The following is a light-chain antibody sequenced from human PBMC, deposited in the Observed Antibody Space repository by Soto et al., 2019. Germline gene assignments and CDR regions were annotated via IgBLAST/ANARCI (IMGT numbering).Light chain of an antibody. CDR2: SND. Sequence: QSVLTQPPSASGTPGQRVTISCSGSSSNIGRSTVNWYQHLPGTAPKLLMYSNDQRPSGVPDRFSGSKSGTSASLAISGLQSEDEADYYCAAWDDRRDGSYVFGTGTKLTVL. V-gene: IGLV1-44*01. CDR1: SSNIGRST. J-gene: IGLJ1*01. CDR3: AAWDDRRDGSYV.